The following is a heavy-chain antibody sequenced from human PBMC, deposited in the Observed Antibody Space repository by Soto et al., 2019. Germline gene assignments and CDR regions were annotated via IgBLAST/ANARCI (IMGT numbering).Heavy chain of an antibody. Sequence: QVQLVQSEAEVKKPGASVKVSCKASGYIFTNYGLSWVRQAPGQGLEWMAWISPYDGNTHYAQNLQGRVTVTTDTHTSTAYMEQRSLSADDTAVYFCERDERAAAAWTKYCPDYRGQGTLVTV. D-gene: IGHD6-13*01. CDR1: GYIFTNYG. CDR2: ISPYDGNT. V-gene: IGHV1-18*01. CDR3: ERDERAAAAWTKYCPDY. J-gene: IGHJ4*02.